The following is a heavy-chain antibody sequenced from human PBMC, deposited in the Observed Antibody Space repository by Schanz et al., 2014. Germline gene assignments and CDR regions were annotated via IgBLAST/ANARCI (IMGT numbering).Heavy chain of an antibody. D-gene: IGHD3-10*01. V-gene: IGHV1-3*04. CDR3: ARAKRFGDMDV. Sequence: QVQLMPSEAEGKKPGASVKVSCKTSGYTFTDYPINWVRQAPGRRLEWMGWINTASGNTRYSEAFQGRVTMTRDTSATTAYMELRNLRSDDTAVYYCARAKRFGDMDVWGQGTTVTVSS. CDR1: GYTFTDYP. J-gene: IGHJ6*02. CDR2: INTASGNT.